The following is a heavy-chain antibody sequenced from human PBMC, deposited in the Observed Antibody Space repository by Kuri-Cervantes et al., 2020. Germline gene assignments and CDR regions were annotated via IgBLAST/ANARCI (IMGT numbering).Heavy chain of an antibody. CDR3: AGSAEQWLVHRDAFDI. D-gene: IGHD6-19*01. J-gene: IGHJ3*02. V-gene: IGHV4-4*08. Sequence: SETLSLTCTVSGGSISSYYWSWIRQPPGKGLEWIGRIYTSGSTNYNPSLKSRVTISVDTSKNQFSLKLSSVTAADTAVYYCAGSAEQWLVHRDAFDIWGQGTMVAVSS. CDR1: GGSISSYY. CDR2: IYTSGST.